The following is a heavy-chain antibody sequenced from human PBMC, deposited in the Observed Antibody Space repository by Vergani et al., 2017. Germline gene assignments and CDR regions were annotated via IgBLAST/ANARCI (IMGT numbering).Heavy chain of an antibody. D-gene: IGHD5-24*01. CDR1: VYTFSSHA. Sequence: EVQLLQSEGAVVQSGGSLRLSCVASVYTFSSHAMSWVRQGDGQGLVWGSSIKNTGDSTHYADSVKGRFTLSRNNSKNTLYLQMNSMRVEDTAVYYCGRGSDNYNWGQGTLVTVSS. V-gene: IGHV3-23*01. J-gene: IGHJ4*02. CDR3: GRGSDNYN. CDR2: IKNTGDST.